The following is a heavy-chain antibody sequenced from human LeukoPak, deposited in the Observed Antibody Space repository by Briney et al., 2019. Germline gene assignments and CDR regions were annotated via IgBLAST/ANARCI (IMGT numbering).Heavy chain of an antibody. CDR3: ARGRVGQWLVDAFDI. CDR2: ISSSSIYI. Sequence: GGSLRLSCAASGFTFSNYAMHWVRQAPGKGLEWVSSISSSSIYIYYADSLKGRFTISRNNAKNSLYLHIDSLRAEDTAVYYCARGRVGQWLVDAFDIWGQGTMVTVSS. D-gene: IGHD6-19*01. CDR1: GFTFSNYA. J-gene: IGHJ3*02. V-gene: IGHV3-21*01.